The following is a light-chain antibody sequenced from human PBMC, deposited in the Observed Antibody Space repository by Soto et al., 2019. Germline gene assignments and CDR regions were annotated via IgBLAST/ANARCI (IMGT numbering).Light chain of an antibody. CDR2: EVS. Sequence: ALTQPASVSGSPGQSITISCTGTSSDVGDYNYVSWYQQHPGKAPKLMIYEVSNRPSGVSNRFSGSKSGNTASLTISGHQAEDEADYYCSSYTSNTILGGSTVGSSTLEWGFGGGTKLTVL. J-gene: IGLJ3*02. CDR1: SSDVGDYNY. V-gene: IGLV2-14*01. CDR3: SSYTSNTILGGSTVGSSTLEWG.